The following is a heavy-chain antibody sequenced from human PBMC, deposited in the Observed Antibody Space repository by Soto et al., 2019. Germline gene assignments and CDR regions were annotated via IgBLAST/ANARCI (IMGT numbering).Heavy chain of an antibody. CDR3: ARDGTYCSGTSCSYFDY. Sequence: AGGSLRLSCAASGFTFSSYGMFWVRQAPGQGLEWVAVTSYDGSKKDYADSVKGRFTVSRDNSKSTLSLQMSNLRAEDTAVYYCARDGTYCSGTSCSYFDYWGQGTLVTVSS. CDR2: TSYDGSKK. CDR1: GFTFSSYG. D-gene: IGHD2-2*01. V-gene: IGHV3-33*07. J-gene: IGHJ4*02.